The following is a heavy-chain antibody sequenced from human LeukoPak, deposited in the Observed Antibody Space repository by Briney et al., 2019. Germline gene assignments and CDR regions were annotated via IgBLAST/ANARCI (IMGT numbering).Heavy chain of an antibody. J-gene: IGHJ4*02. CDR1: GFAFSTYA. Sequence: GGSLRLSCAASGFAFSTYAMSWVRQAPGKGLEWVSSISGSGSNTYYADSVKGQFTISRDSSKNTLYLQMNSLRAEDTAVYYCARKRGGYYYDSSGYPDYWGQGTLVTVSS. CDR2: ISGSGSNT. CDR3: ARKRGGYYYDSSGYPDY. D-gene: IGHD3-22*01. V-gene: IGHV3-23*01.